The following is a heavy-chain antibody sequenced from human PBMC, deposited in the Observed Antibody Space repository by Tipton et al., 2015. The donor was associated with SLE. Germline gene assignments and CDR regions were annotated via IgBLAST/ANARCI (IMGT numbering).Heavy chain of an antibody. J-gene: IGHJ4*02. CDR3: VRRSRGGSGWLFDY. CDR1: GGSFSGYY. D-gene: IGHD6-19*01. V-gene: IGHV4-34*01. Sequence: TLSLTCAVYGGSFSGYYWSWIRQPPGKGLEWIGEINHSGSTNYNPSLKSRVTISVDTAKNHFSLNLRSVTAADTAVYHCVRRSRGGSGWLFDYWGQGTLVTVSS. CDR2: INHSGST.